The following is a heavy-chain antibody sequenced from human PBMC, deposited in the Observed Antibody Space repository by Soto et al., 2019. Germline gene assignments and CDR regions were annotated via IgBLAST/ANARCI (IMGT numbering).Heavy chain of an antibody. CDR3: ARDLSGPLDY. D-gene: IGHD3-16*02. CDR1: GFTFSNNA. CDR2: ISDGRGST. Sequence: GGPLRLSCAASGFTFSNNAMSWVRQAPGKGLEWVSAISDGRGSTYYADSVKGRFTISRDTSKNTLYLQMNTLRAEDTAVYYCARDLSGPLDYWGQGTPVTVSS. V-gene: IGHV3-23*01. J-gene: IGHJ4*02.